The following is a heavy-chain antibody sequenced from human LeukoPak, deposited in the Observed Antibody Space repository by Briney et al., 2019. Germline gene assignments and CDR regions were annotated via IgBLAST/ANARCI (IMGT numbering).Heavy chain of an antibody. CDR1: EYTFTSYY. D-gene: IGHD5-24*01. J-gene: IGHJ3*02. CDR3: ASRGNAFDI. V-gene: IGHV1-46*01. Sequence: GASVKVSYKASEYTFTSYYMHWVRQAPGQGLEWLGIINPSGGSTSYAQKFQGRVTMTRDMSTSTVYMELSSLRSEDTAVYYCASRGNAFDIWGQGTMVTVSS. CDR2: INPSGGST.